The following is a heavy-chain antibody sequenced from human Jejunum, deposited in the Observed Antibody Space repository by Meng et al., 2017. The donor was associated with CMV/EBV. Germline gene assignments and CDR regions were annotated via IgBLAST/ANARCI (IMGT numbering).Heavy chain of an antibody. CDR2: ISPSGTT. J-gene: IGHJ5*02. CDR3: ARNVVGANWFDP. D-gene: IGHD1-26*01. Sequence: QVPLQESGPGLVKPSQTLSLTCTVSGGSIRTNIYHWTWIRQPAGMGLEWIGRISPSGTTNYNPSLNSRVTMSIDTSKNQFSLRLTSVTAADTAVYFCARNVVGANWFDPWGQGILVTVFS. CDR1: GGSIRTNIYH. V-gene: IGHV4-61*02.